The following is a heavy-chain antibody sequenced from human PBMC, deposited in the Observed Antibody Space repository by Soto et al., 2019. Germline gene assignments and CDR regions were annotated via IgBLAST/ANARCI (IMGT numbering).Heavy chain of an antibody. CDR2: ISYSESP. Sequence: PSETLSLTCTVSGGSISSGGFYWSWIRQHPEKGLEWIGYISYSESPDYNPSLKSRIAMSVDTSKNQFSLKLNSVTAADTAVYFCARENPDGYTYGPYYFDYWGQGTLVTVS. CDR1: GGSISSGGFY. J-gene: IGHJ4*02. CDR3: ARENPDGYTYGPYYFDY. V-gene: IGHV4-31*03. D-gene: IGHD5-18*01.